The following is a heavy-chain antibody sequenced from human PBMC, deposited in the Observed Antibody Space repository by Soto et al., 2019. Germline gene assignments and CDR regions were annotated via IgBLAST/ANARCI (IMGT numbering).Heavy chain of an antibody. CDR3: AREDYGGNSDFDY. J-gene: IGHJ4*02. V-gene: IGHV1-2*04. CDR1: GYTFTGYY. CDR2: INPNSGGT. D-gene: IGHD4-17*01. Sequence: ASVKVSCKASGYTFTGYYMHWVRQAPGQGLEWMGWINPNSGGTNYAQKFQGWVTMTRDTSISTAYMELSRLRSDDTAVYYCAREDYGGNSDFDYWGQGTLVTVLL.